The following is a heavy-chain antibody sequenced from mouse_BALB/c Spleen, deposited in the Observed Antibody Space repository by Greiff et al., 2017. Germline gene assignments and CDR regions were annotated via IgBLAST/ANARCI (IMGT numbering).Heavy chain of an antibody. CDR1: GYAFSSYW. CDR3: TRGGITTVGAMDY. CDR2: IYPGDGDT. V-gene: IGHV1-80*01. J-gene: IGHJ4*01. Sequence: QVQLQQSGAELVRPGSSVKISCKASGYAFSSYWMNWVKQRPGQGLEWIGQIYPGDGDTNYNGKFKGKATLTVDKSSSTAYMQLSRPTSEDSAVYYCTRGGITTVGAMDYWGQGTSVTVSS. D-gene: IGHD1-1*01.